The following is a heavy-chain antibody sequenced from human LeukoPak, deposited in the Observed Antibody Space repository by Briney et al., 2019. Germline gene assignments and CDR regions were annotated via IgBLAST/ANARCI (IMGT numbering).Heavy chain of an antibody. V-gene: IGHV3-23*01. D-gene: IGHD1-14*01. CDR2: ISGSGGST. Sequence: QTGESLRLSCAASGFTFSSNAMTWVRQAPGKGLEWVSAISGSGGSTDYADSVKGRFIISRDNSKNTLYLRMNSLRAEDTAVYYCAKGNLLSSLDYWGQGTLVTVSS. CDR3: AKGNLLSSLDY. CDR1: GFTFSSNA. J-gene: IGHJ4*02.